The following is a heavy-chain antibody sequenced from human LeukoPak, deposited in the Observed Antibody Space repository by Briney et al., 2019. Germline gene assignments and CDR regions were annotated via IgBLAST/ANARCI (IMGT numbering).Heavy chain of an antibody. CDR1: GFTFTNYA. D-gene: IGHD6-6*01. CDR2: ISGSGDDT. CDR3: AKHLGLSSSSFDY. Sequence: PGGSLRLSCAVSGFTFTNYAMSWVRKAPGKGLEWVSAISGSGDDTSYADSVKGRFAISRDNSKNSLYLQMNSLRAEDTAVYYCAKHLGLSSSSFDYWGQGTLVTVSS. J-gene: IGHJ4*02. V-gene: IGHV3-23*01.